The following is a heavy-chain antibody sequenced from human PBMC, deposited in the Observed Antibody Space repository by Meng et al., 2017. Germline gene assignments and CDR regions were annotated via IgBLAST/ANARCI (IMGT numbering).Heavy chain of an antibody. Sequence: GGSLRLSCAASGFTFSSYWMSWVRQAPGKGLEGVANIKQDGSEKYYVDSVKGRFTISRDNAKNALYLQMNSLRAADTAVYYCARGGQWLVKIGFDYWGQGTMVTVSS. CDR1: GFTFSSYW. V-gene: IGHV3-7*04. J-gene: IGHJ4*02. D-gene: IGHD6-19*01. CDR2: IKQDGSEK. CDR3: ARGGQWLVKIGFDY.